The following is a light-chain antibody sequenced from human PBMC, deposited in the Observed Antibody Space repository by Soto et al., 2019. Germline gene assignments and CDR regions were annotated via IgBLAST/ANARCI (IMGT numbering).Light chain of an antibody. V-gene: IGKV1-6*01. CDR1: QDIRSD. J-gene: IGKJ1*01. Sequence: AIQMTQSPSSLSASVGDRVTITCRASQDIRSDLGWYQQKPGKAPKLLIYAASSLQSGVPSRFSGRGSGTDFTLTINSLQPEDFATYFCLQDYNYPRTFGQGTKVEIK. CDR2: AAS. CDR3: LQDYNYPRT.